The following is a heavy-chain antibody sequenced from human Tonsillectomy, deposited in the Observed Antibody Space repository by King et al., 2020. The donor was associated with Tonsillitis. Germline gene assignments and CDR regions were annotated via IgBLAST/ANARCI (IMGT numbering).Heavy chain of an antibody. D-gene: IGHD3/OR15-3a*01. CDR2: IKQDGREK. V-gene: IGHV3-7*03. CDR1: GFTFSIYL. CDR3: ARGTSGLARSYYYYYMDV. J-gene: IGHJ6*03. Sequence: VQLVESGGGLVQPGGSLRLSCAASGFTFSIYLMTCVREAPGKGLEWVANIKQDGREKYYVDSVKGRFTISRDNAKNSLYLQMNSLRVEDTAVYYCARGTSGLARSYYYYYMDVWGKGPTVTVSS.